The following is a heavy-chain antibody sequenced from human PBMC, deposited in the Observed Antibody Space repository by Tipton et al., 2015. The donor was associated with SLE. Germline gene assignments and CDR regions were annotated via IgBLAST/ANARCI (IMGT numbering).Heavy chain of an antibody. CDR3: ARARRTTSSHFDY. CDR1: GDSISSSSYY. V-gene: IGHV4-39*07. J-gene: IGHJ4*02. CDR2: NDYSGNT. D-gene: IGHD2/OR15-2a*01. Sequence: TLSLTCIVSGDSISSSSYYWSWIRQPPGKGLEWIGTNDYSGNTYYTPSLESRVTISVDTSKNQFSLRLTSMTPADTAVYYCARARRTTSSHFDYWGQGTLVTVSS.